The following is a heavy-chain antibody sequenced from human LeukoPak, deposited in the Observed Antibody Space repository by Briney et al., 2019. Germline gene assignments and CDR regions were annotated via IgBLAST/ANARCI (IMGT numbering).Heavy chain of an antibody. CDR2: IYSGGST. D-gene: IGHD3-10*02. Sequence: GGSLRLSCAASGFIVSSNYMSWARQAPGKGLEWVSVIYSGGSTYYADSVKGRFTISRDNSKNTLYLQMNSLRAEDTAVYYCAELGITMIGGVWGKGTTVTISS. J-gene: IGHJ6*04. CDR1: GFIVSSNY. V-gene: IGHV3-66*01. CDR3: AELGITMIGGV.